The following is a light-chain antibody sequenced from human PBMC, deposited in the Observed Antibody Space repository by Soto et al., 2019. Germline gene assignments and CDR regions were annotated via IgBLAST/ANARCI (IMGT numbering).Light chain of an antibody. CDR1: SSDVGGYNY. CDR3: SSYTSTSTVV. Sequence: QSVLTQPASVSGSPGQSITISCTGTSSDVGGYNYVSWYQHHPGKAPKLMIYDVSNRPSGGSNRFSGSKSDNTASLTISGLQAEDEADYYCSSYTSTSTVVFGGGTKLTVL. V-gene: IGLV2-14*03. CDR2: DVS. J-gene: IGLJ2*01.